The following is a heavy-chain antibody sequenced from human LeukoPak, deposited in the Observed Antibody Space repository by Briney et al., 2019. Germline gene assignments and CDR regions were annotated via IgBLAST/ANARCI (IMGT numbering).Heavy chain of an antibody. CDR3: ASPGPDYGDYAYAY. V-gene: IGHV4-61*01. J-gene: IGHJ4*02. D-gene: IGHD4-17*01. CDR1: GGSVTSGTYY. Sequence: PSETLSLTCSVSGGSVTSGTYYWTWIRQSAGKGLEWIGYIYYTGTTNYNPSLKSRVTISLDTSKNQFSLRVSSVPAADTGTYYCASPGPDYGDYAYAYWGQGSLVTVSS. CDR2: IYYTGTT.